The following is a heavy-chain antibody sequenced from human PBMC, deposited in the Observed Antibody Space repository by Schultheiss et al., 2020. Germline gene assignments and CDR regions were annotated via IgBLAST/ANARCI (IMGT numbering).Heavy chain of an antibody. Sequence: GGSLRLSCAASGFTFSSYAMSWVRQAPGKGLEWVSVITGTGGSTYYADSVKGRFTISRDNSKNTLYLHMNTLRAEDTAVYYCARVKVPYCSSTTCISLDYWGQGTLVTVSS. V-gene: IGHV3-23*01. J-gene: IGHJ4*02. CDR2: ITGTGGST. D-gene: IGHD2-2*01. CDR1: GFTFSSYA. CDR3: ARVKVPYCSSTTCISLDY.